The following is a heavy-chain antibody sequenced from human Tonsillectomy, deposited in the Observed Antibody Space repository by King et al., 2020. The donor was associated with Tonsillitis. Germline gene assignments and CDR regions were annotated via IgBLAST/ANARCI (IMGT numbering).Heavy chain of an antibody. D-gene: IGHD4-17*01. CDR3: ARDPPVTTDYGMDV. Sequence: QLVQSGGGLIQPGGPLRLSCAASGFTVNSNYMSWVRQAPGKGLEWVSVIYTGGSTYYADSVKGRFTISRDNSKNTVYLQMNSLRAEDTAVYYCARDPPVTTDYGMDVWGQGTTVTVSS. CDR2: IYTGGST. V-gene: IGHV3-53*01. CDR1: GFTVNSNY. J-gene: IGHJ6*02.